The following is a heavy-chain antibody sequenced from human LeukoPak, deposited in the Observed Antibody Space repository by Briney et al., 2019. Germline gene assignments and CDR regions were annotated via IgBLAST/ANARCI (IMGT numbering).Heavy chain of an antibody. Sequence: ASVKVSCKASGYTFTSYGISWVRQAPGQGLEWMGWISAYNGNTNYAQKLQGRVTMTTDTSTSTAYMELRSLRSDDTAVYYCARFASGRSGYYDFWSGFSHWGQGTLVTVSS. D-gene: IGHD3-3*01. CDR2: ISAYNGNT. V-gene: IGHV1-18*01. CDR1: GYTFTSYG. CDR3: ARFASGRSGYYDFWSGFSH. J-gene: IGHJ4*02.